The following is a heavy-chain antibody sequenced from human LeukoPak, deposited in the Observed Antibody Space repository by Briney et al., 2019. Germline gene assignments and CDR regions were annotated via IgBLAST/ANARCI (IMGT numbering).Heavy chain of an antibody. CDR3: TRGNWDDY. CDR2: ISPDGSDK. D-gene: IGHD1-1*01. V-gene: IGHV3-7*01. Sequence: GGSLRLSCAASGFTFSTYAMSWVRQAPGKGLEWVANISPDGSDKSYVDSVKGRFTISRDNTKDSLYLEMGSLRAEDTALYYCTRGNWDDYWGQGTLVTVSS. CDR1: GFTFSTYA. J-gene: IGHJ4*02.